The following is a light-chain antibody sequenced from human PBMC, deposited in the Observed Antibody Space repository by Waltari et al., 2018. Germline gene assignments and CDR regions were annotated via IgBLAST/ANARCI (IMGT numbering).Light chain of an antibody. CDR2: YAS. CDR3: QKFDNVPWT. CDR1: QGIANF. Sequence: DIQMTQSPSSLSASVGDRVTITCRASQGIANFLAWFQQRPGKVPQLLIHYASTLQSGVPSRFSGSGSGTDFTLTISNLQPEDVATYYCQKFDNVPWTFGQGTKVEIK. J-gene: IGKJ1*01. V-gene: IGKV1-27*01.